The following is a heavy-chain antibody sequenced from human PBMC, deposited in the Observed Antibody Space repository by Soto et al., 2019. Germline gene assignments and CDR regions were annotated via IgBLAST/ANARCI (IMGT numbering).Heavy chain of an antibody. Sequence: QVQLQESGPGLVKPSQTLSLTCTVSGGSISSGAYHWNWIRQHPGKGLEWIGYIYYNGATYYSSSLQSRVDISLATSRNQFSLRLASVTAADTAGYYCARGSAGRFLGVYYGVDVGGPGTTVTVSS. CDR2: IYYNGAT. CDR1: GGSISSGAYH. V-gene: IGHV4-31*03. D-gene: IGHD3-3*01. CDR3: ARGSAGRFLGVYYGVDV. J-gene: IGHJ6*02.